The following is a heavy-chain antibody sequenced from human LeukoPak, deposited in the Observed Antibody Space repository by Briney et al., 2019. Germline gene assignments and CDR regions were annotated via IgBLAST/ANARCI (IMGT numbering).Heavy chain of an antibody. J-gene: IGHJ4*02. D-gene: IGHD3-10*01. V-gene: IGHV3-53*01. CDR1: GFIVSTNY. Sequence: GGSLRLSCAASGFIVSTNYMSWVRQAPGKGLEWVSVIFSGGSTYYADSVKGRFTISRDKSNNTLYLQMNSRRAEDTAVYYCARGPGKASFDYWGQGTLVTVSS. CDR3: ARGPGKASFDY. CDR2: IFSGGST.